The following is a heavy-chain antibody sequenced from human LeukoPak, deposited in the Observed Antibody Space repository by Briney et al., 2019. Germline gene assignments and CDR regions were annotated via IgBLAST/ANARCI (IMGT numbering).Heavy chain of an antibody. Sequence: RSETLSLTCAVYGGSFSGYYWSWIRQPPGKGLEWIGEINHSGSTNYNPSLKSRVTISVDTSKNQCSLTLSSVTAADTAVYYCATPGGYSSNWFDPWGKGTLVTVSS. CDR2: INHSGST. J-gene: IGHJ5*02. CDR3: ATPGGYSSNWFDP. V-gene: IGHV4-34*01. CDR1: GGSFSGYY. D-gene: IGHD5-18*01.